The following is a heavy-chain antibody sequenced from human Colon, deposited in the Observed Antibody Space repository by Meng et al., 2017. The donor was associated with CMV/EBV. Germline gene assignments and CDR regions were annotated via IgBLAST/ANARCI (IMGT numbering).Heavy chain of an antibody. J-gene: IGHJ4*02. Sequence: DVQVVESGGGVIEPGGSRRLSCAASGFTMTDIWMSWVRQAPGKGLEWVGRIRSKSAGGRTDYAEAVEGRFTVSRDDSKNTLFLQMNNLKTEDTGVYWCATGHGGPVNWGQGILVTVAS. D-gene: IGHD4-23*01. V-gene: IGHV3-15*01. CDR2: IRSKSAGGRT. CDR1: GFTMTDIW. CDR3: ATGHGGPVN.